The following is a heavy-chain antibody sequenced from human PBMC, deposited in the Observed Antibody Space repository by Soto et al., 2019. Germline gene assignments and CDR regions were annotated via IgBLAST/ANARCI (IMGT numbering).Heavy chain of an antibody. CDR1: GGSISSGGYS. CDR2: IYHSGST. V-gene: IGHV4-30-2*01. CDR3: ARAYFSRYSSSKIYWFDP. D-gene: IGHD6-6*01. J-gene: IGHJ5*02. Sequence: QLQLQESGSGLVKPSQTLSLTCAVSGGSISSGGYSWSWIRQPPGKGLEWIGYIYHSGSTYYNPSLKSRVTISVDRSKNQFSLKLSSVTAADTAVYYCARAYFSRYSSSKIYWFDPWGQGTLVTVSS.